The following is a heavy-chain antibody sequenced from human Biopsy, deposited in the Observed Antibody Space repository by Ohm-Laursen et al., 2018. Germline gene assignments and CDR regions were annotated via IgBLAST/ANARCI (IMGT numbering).Heavy chain of an antibody. CDR3: ARRHNDGSGYHYFDY. J-gene: IGHJ4*02. Sequence: LSLTCSVSTISITNFGDQWDWIRQAPGKGLEWIGTVSYWGTTHYNPSLTSRVTISIDRSQSQFSMRLSSVAAADTAVYYCARRHNDGSGYHYFDYWGQGIRVSVSS. D-gene: IGHD3-22*01. CDR1: TISITNFGDQ. V-gene: IGHV4-39*01. CDR2: VSYWGTT.